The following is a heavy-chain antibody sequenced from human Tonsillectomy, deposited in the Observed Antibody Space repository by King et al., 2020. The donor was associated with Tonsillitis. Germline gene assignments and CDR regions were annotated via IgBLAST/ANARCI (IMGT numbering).Heavy chain of an antibody. CDR3: AREPYGDFGLDY. CDR1: GGSISNYY. J-gene: IGHJ4*02. Sequence: QLQESGPGLVKPSGTLSLTCTVSGGSISNYYWNWIRQPPGKGLEWVAYVHYTGSTNYNPSLKSRVTISLDTSKNQFSLELSSVTAADTALYYCAREPYGDFGLDYWGQGALVTVSA. CDR2: VHYTGST. V-gene: IGHV4-59*12. D-gene: IGHD4-17*01.